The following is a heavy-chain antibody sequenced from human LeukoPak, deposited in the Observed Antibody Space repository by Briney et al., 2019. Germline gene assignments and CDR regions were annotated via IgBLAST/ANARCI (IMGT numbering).Heavy chain of an antibody. D-gene: IGHD6-13*01. CDR3: ARDHHLFDIAILGSSFPLDQVDY. CDR2: ISAYNGNT. CDR1: GYTFTSYG. J-gene: IGHJ4*02. Sequence: GASVKVSCKASGYTFTSYGISWVRQAPGQGLEWMGWISAYNGNTNYAQKLQGRVTMTTDTSASTAYMELRSLRSDDTAVYYCARDHHLFDIAILGSSFPLDQVDYWGQGTLVTVSS. V-gene: IGHV1-18*01.